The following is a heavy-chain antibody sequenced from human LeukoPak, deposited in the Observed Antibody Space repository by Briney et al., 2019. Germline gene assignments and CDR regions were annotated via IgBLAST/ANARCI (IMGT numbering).Heavy chain of an antibody. CDR1: GFTFRLYV. J-gene: IGHJ4*02. V-gene: IGHV3-23*01. Sequence: PGGSLRLSCAASGFTFRLYVMTWVRQPPGKGLEWVSAITGSGGSIYYADSVRGRFTISRDNSKNTLFLQMNSLRAEDTAVYYCAHPSTPDYGGLDYWGQGTLVTVSS. CDR2: ITGSGGSI. D-gene: IGHD4-17*01. CDR3: AHPSTPDYGGLDY.